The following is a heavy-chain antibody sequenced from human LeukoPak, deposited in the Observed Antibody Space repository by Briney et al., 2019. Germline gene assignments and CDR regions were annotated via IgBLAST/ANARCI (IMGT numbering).Heavy chain of an antibody. Sequence: GGSLRLPCAASGFTFSSYAMSWVRQAPGEGLEWVSAISGSGDSTYYANSVKGRFTISRDNSKNTLYLQMNSLRVEDTAVYFCAKVSWGSGYPVDYWGQGTLVTVSS. V-gene: IGHV3-23*01. CDR3: AKVSWGSGYPVDY. CDR1: GFTFSSYA. CDR2: ISGSGDST. J-gene: IGHJ4*02. D-gene: IGHD3-3*01.